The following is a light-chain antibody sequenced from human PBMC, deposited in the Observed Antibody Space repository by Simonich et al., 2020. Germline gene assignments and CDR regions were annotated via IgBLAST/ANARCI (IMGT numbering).Light chain of an antibody. J-gene: IGKJ1*01. CDR1: KFVLNN. V-gene: IGKV3-15*01. CDR3: QQYNNWWT. Sequence: EIVMTQSPATLSVSPGERSTHSCRANKFVLNNLDWYQQKPGQAPMLIIYGASTRATGIPARFSGSGSGTEFTLTISSLQSEDFAVYYCQQYNNWWTFGQGTKVEIK. CDR2: GAS.